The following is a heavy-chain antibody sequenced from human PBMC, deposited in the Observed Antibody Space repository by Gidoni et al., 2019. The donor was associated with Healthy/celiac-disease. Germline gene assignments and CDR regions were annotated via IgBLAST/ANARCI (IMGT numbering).Heavy chain of an antibody. CDR2: ISGSGGST. D-gene: IGHD4-4*01. Sequence: EVQLLESGGGLVQPGGSLRLSCAASGFTFSSYAMSWVRQAPGKGLEWVSAISGSGGSTYYADSVKGRFTISRDNSKNTLYLQMNSLRAEDTAVYYCAKDWGPYSNGIGSFDYWGQGTLVTVSS. J-gene: IGHJ4*02. V-gene: IGHV3-23*01. CDR3: AKDWGPYSNGIGSFDY. CDR1: GFTFSSYA.